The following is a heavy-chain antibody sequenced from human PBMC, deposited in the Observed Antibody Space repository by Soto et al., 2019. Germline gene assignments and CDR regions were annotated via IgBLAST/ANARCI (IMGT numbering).Heavy chain of an antibody. CDR2: VNPKSGDT. J-gene: IGHJ5*02. CDR3: SQTGRGGS. D-gene: IGHD1-1*01. Sequence: QVHLVQSGSELKRPGASVQISCRASGYTFTGRFMHWVRQAPGQGLEWLGWVNPKSGDTTYAPKFKDRVSLTRDTSTDTAFLDLRDLKEDDTAIYYCSQTGRGGSWGQGTPVTVSS. V-gene: IGHV1-2*02. CDR1: GYTFTGRF.